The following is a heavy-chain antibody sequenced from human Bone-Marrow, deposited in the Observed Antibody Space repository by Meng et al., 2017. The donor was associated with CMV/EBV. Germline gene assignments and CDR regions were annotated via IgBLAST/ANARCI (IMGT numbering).Heavy chain of an antibody. Sequence: LRLSCTVSGGSISSGGYYWSWIRQHPGKGLEWIGYIYYSGSTYYNPSLKSRVTISVDTSKNQFSLKLSSVTAADTAVYYCARDVYYDFWSGYYTGIGYYGMYVWGQGTTVTFSS. CDR2: IYYSGST. CDR3: ARDVYYDFWSGYYTGIGYYGMYV. D-gene: IGHD3-3*01. V-gene: IGHV4-31*03. CDR1: GGSISSGGYY. J-gene: IGHJ6*02.